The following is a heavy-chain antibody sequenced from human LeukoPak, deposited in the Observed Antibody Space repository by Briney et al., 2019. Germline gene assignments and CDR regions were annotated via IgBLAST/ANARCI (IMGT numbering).Heavy chain of an antibody. J-gene: IGHJ3*01. D-gene: IGHD6-13*01. CDR2: IYYSGST. V-gene: IGHV4-39*01. CDR3: ARPPYSEGALDV. Sequence: PSETLSLTCTVSGGSISSSSYSWGWFRQPPGKGLEWLGSIYYSGSTYYNPYLKSRVTISVDTSKNQFSLKLSSVTAADTAVYYCARPPYSEGALDVWGQGTMVSVSS. CDR1: GGSISSSSYS.